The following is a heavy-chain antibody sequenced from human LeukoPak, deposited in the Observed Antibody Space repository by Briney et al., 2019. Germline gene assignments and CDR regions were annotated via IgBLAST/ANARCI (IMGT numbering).Heavy chain of an antibody. V-gene: IGHV1-24*01. Sequence: GASVKVSCKVSGYTLTELSMHRVRQAPGKGLEWMGGFDPEDGETIYAQKFQGRVTMTEDTSTDAAYMELNSLRAEDTAVYYCAKDGAMYNRNHGYYFDYWGQGTLVTVSS. J-gene: IGHJ4*02. CDR1: GYTLTELS. D-gene: IGHD1-14*01. CDR2: FDPEDGET. CDR3: AKDGAMYNRNHGYYFDY.